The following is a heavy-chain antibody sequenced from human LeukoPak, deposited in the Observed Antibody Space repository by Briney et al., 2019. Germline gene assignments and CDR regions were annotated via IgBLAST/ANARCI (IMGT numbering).Heavy chain of an antibody. V-gene: IGHV1-69*13. Sequence: ASVKVSCKASGGTFSSYAISWVRQAPGQGLEWMGGIIPIFGTANYAQKFQGRVTITADESTSTAHMELSSLRSEDTAVYYCASPYYYDSSPTGGFDPWGQGTLVTVSS. CDR2: IIPIFGTA. D-gene: IGHD3-22*01. CDR3: ASPYYYDSSPTGGFDP. CDR1: GGTFSSYA. J-gene: IGHJ5*02.